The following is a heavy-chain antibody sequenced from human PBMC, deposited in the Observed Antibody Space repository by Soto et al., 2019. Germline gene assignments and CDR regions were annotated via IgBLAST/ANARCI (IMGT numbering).Heavy chain of an antibody. V-gene: IGHV1-69*01. CDR3: ARSIGSGGVIGGFDY. CDR1: GGTFNMYA. D-gene: IGHD3-16*02. J-gene: IGHJ4*02. Sequence: QVQRVQSGAEVRKPGSAVRVSCKASGGTFNMYAMNWVRQAPGQGLEWMAGIIPIFDTPRYSQQFQGRVTITVDESTSTAYMELSSLRSEDTAIYYCARSIGSGGVIGGFDYWGQGTLVTVAS. CDR2: IIPIFDTP.